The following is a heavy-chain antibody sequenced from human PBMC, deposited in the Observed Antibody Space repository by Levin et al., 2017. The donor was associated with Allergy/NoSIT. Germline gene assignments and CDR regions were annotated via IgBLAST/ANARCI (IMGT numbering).Heavy chain of an antibody. CDR3: ARANIEGYSYAEDAFDI. Sequence: GESLKISCAASGFTFSSYGMHWVRQAPGKGLEWVAVIWYDGSNKYYADSVKGRFTISRDNSKNTLYLQMNSLRAEDTAVYYCARANIEGYSYAEDAFDIWGQGTMVTVSS. V-gene: IGHV3-33*01. J-gene: IGHJ3*02. CDR2: IWYDGSNK. CDR1: GFTFSSYG. D-gene: IGHD5-18*01.